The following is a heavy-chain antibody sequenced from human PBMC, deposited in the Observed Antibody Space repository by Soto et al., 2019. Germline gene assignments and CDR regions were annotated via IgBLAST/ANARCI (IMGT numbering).Heavy chain of an antibody. V-gene: IGHV4-59*12. J-gene: IGHJ4*02. D-gene: IGHD5-18*01. Sequence: PSGTLSLTCTVSGGSISSYYWSWIRQPPGKGLEWIGDIYYSGTTYYNPSLRSRLTISVDTSKNQFSLKLSSVTAADTALYYCARGRGYSYGPYYFDYWGQGTLVTVS. CDR2: IYYSGTT. CDR3: ARGRGYSYGPYYFDY. CDR1: GGSISSYY.